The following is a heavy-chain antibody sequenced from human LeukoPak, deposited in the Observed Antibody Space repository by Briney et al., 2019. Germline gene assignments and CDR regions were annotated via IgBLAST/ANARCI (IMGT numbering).Heavy chain of an antibody. V-gene: IGHV3-21*04. CDR3: AKAGRRSYYFDY. CDR1: GFTFSSYS. J-gene: IGHJ4*02. Sequence: GGSLRLSCAASGFTFSSYSMNWVRQAPGKGLEWVSSITSSSSYIYYADSVKGRFTISRDNAKNSLYLQMNSLRAEDTAVYYCAKAGRRSYYFDYWGQGTLVTVSS. CDR2: ITSSSSYI. D-gene: IGHD3-10*01.